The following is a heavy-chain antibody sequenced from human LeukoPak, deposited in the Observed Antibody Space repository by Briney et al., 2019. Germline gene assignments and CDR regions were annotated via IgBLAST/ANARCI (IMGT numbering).Heavy chain of an antibody. D-gene: IGHD2-21*02. CDR3: ASSIAYCGGDCYHDAFDI. Sequence: HSGGSLRLSCAASGFTFSSYGMHWVRQAPGKGLEWVAFIRYDGSNKYYADSVKGRFTISRDNSKNTLYLQMSSLRAEDTAVYYCASSIAYCGGDCYHDAFDIWGQGTMVTVSS. CDR1: GFTFSSYG. V-gene: IGHV3-30*02. J-gene: IGHJ3*02. CDR2: IRYDGSNK.